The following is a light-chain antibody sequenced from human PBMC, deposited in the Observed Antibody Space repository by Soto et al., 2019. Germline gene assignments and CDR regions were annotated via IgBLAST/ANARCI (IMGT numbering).Light chain of an antibody. J-gene: IGLJ3*02. Sequence: QTVVTQEPSFSVSPGGTVTLTCGLSSGSVSTSYYPSWYQQTPGQAPRTLIYSTNTRSSGVPDRCSGSILGNKAALTITGAQADDESDYYCVLYMGSGIPVFGGGTKLTVL. CDR1: SGSVSTSYY. CDR3: VLYMGSGIPV. V-gene: IGLV8-61*01. CDR2: STN.